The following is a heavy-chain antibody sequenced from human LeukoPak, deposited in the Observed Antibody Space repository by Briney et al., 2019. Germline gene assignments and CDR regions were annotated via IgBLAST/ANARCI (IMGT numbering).Heavy chain of an antibody. Sequence: PSETLSLTCTVSGGSISSSSYYWGWIRQPPGKGLEWIGSIYYSGSTNYNPSLKSRVTISVDTSKNQFSPKLSSVTAADTAVDYCARVYGSGYDFRGAFDIWGQGTMVTVSS. CDR2: IYYSGST. V-gene: IGHV4-39*07. J-gene: IGHJ3*02. D-gene: IGHD5-12*01. CDR3: ARVYGSGYDFRGAFDI. CDR1: GGSISSSSYY.